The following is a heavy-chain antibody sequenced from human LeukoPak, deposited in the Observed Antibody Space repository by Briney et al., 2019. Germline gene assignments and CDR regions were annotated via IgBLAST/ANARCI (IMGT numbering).Heavy chain of an antibody. CDR3: ARVQQLQRRAPRIEYYYYYMDV. J-gene: IGHJ6*03. CDR1: GGSISNYY. CDR2: IYTSGST. D-gene: IGHD6-6*01. V-gene: IGHV4-4*07. Sequence: SETLSLTRTVSGGSISNYYWSWIRQPAGKGLEWIGRIYTSGSTNYNPSLKSRVTMSVDTSKNQFSLKLSSVTAADTAVYYCARVQQLQRRAPRIEYYYYYMDVWGKGTTVTVSS.